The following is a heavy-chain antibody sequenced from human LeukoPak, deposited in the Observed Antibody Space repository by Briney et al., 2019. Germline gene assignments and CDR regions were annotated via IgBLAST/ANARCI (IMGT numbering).Heavy chain of an antibody. V-gene: IGHV3-11*04. J-gene: IGHJ5*02. Sequence: GGSLRLSCAASGFTFSDYYMSWIRQAPGKGLEWILYISNSGSVSYYADSVKGRFTISRDNAKNSLYLEMNSLSADDTALYYCARDGAPEASINYFDTWGQGTPVTVSS. CDR2: ISNSGSVS. D-gene: IGHD5-24*01. CDR1: GFTFSDYY. CDR3: ARDGAPEASINYFDT.